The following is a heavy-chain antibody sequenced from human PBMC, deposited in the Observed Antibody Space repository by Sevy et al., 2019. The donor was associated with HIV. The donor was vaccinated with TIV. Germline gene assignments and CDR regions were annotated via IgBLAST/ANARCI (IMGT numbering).Heavy chain of an antibody. CDR2: IIPIFGTA. J-gene: IGHJ4*02. Sequence: ASVKVSCKAAGGTFNNYAINWVRQAPGQGLEWMGGIIPIFGTANYAQKFQGRVTITADESTSTVYMALSSLKSDETAIYYCARDGIAAAGTLYFDYWGQGTLVTVSS. V-gene: IGHV1-69*13. CDR1: GGTFNNYA. D-gene: IGHD6-13*01. CDR3: ARDGIAAAGTLYFDY.